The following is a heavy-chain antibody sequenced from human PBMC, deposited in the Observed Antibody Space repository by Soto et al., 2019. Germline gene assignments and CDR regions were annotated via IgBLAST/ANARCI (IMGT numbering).Heavy chain of an antibody. D-gene: IGHD6-13*01. CDR3: AIGSLFIAAAIGMDV. J-gene: IGHJ6*02. V-gene: IGHV7-4-1*01. CDR2: INTNTGNP. Sequence: GASVKVSCKASGYTFTSYAMNWVRQAPGQGLEWMGWINTNTGNPTYAQGFTGRFVFSLDTSVSTAYLQICSLKAEDTAVYYCAIGSLFIAAAIGMDVWGQGTTVTVS. CDR1: GYTFTSYA.